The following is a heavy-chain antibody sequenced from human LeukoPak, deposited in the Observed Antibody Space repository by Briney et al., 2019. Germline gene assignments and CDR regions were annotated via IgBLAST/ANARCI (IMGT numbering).Heavy chain of an antibody. Sequence: GGSLRLSCVVSGFTFSNFWMSWVRQAPGKGLEWVANIKVDGSEKYYMDSVKGRFTISRDNAENSLYLQMNSLRAEDTAVYYCARKTGVTGEAFDYWGQGTQVTVSS. V-gene: IGHV3-7*03. CDR3: ARKTGVTGEAFDY. CDR1: GFTFSNFW. D-gene: IGHD7-27*01. J-gene: IGHJ4*02. CDR2: IKVDGSEK.